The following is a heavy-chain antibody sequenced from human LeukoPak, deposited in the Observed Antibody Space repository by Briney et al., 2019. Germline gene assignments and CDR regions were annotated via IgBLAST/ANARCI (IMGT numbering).Heavy chain of an antibody. CDR1: GGSISSGGYY. J-gene: IGHJ5*02. CDR2: IYYSGST. Sequence: SSQTLSLTCTVSGGSISSGGYYWSWIRQHPGKGLEWIGYIYYSGSTYYNPSLKSRVTISVDTSKNQFSLKLSSVTAADTAVYYCAREPLWSGHNNWFDPWGQGTLVTVSS. V-gene: IGHV4-31*03. D-gene: IGHD3-3*01. CDR3: AREPLWSGHNNWFDP.